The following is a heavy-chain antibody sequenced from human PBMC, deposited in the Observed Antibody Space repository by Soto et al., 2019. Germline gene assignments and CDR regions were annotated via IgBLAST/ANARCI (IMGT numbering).Heavy chain of an antibody. D-gene: IGHD5-12*01. CDR2: INANSGFT. CDR1: RYTFTDYY. V-gene: IGHV1-2*02. Sequence: ASFKVSCKASRYTFTDYYVHWVRQSPGQGLEWMGWINANSGFTKFPQKFQGRVIMTRDTSISTVYMELSRLTSDDTAVYYCAGAGLTTSEVANIYWGERAPVTVS. J-gene: IGHJ1*01. CDR3: AGAGLTTSEVANIY.